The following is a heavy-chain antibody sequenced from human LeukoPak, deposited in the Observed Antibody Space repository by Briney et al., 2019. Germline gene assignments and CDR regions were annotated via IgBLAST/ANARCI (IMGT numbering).Heavy chain of an antibody. CDR3: AKDPPTTTRDAFDI. CDR2: ISGSGLNT. J-gene: IGHJ3*02. CDR1: GFTFSSYA. V-gene: IGHV3-23*01. Sequence: GGALRLSCAASGFTFSSYAMSWVRQAPGKALEGVSAISGSGLNTYYADSVKGRFTISRDNSKNTLYLQMNSLRDEDTALYYCAKDPPTTTRDAFDIWGQGTMVTVSS. D-gene: IGHD1-26*01.